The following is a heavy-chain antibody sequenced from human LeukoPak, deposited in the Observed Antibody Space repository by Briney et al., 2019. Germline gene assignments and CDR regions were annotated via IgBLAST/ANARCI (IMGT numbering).Heavy chain of an antibody. V-gene: IGHV3-21*01. Sequence: PGGSLRLSCAASGFTFSSYAMSWVRQAPGNGLEWVSSISSSSSYIYYADSVKGRFTISRDNAKNSLYLQMNSLRAEDTAVYYCASGITIFGVVSDDYTGYWGQGTLVTVSS. CDR2: ISSSSSYI. CDR3: ASGITIFGVVSDDYTGY. CDR1: GFTFSSYA. J-gene: IGHJ4*02. D-gene: IGHD3-3*01.